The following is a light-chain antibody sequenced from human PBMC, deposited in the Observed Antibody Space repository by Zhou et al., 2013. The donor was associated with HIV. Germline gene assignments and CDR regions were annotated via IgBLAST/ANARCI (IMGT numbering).Light chain of an antibody. Sequence: DVVMTQSPLSLPVTLGQPASISCRSSQSLVHSDGNTYLNWFQQGPGQSPRRLIYKVSNRDSGVPDRFSGSGSGTDFTLKISRVEAEDVGVYYCMQGTHWPMYTFGQGTKLEIK. J-gene: IGKJ2*01. CDR2: KVS. CDR3: MQGTHWPMYT. V-gene: IGKV2-30*02. CDR1: QSLVHSDGNTY.